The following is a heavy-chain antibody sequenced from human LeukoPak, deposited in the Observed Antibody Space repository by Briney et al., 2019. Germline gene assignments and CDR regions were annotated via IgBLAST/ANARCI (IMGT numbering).Heavy chain of an antibody. CDR2: IYSSGST. V-gene: IGHV3-23*05. J-gene: IGHJ4*02. CDR1: GFTFSSYA. D-gene: IGHD3-10*01. Sequence: GGSLRLSCTASGFTFSSYAMNWVRQAPGKGLEWVSAIYSSGSTYYAASVKGRFTISRDNSKNTLYLQMNSLRAEDTAVYYCASRSLWYGEDYWGQGTLVTVSS. CDR3: ASRSLWYGEDY.